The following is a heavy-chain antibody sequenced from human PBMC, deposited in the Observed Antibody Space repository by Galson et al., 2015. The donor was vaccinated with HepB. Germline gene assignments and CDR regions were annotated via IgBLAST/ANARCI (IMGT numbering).Heavy chain of an antibody. Sequence: SLRLSCAASGFTFSSYEMNWVRQAPGKGLEWVSYISSSGSTIYYADSVKGRFTISRDNAKNSLYLQMNSLRAEDTAVYYCARGDDSSGYYYYFDYWGQGTLVTVSS. CDR1: GFTFSSYE. J-gene: IGHJ4*02. D-gene: IGHD3-22*01. CDR2: ISSSGSTI. CDR3: ARGDDSSGYYYYFDY. V-gene: IGHV3-48*03.